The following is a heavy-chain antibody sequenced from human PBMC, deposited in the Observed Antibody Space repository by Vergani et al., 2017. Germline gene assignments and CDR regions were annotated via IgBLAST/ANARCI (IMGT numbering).Heavy chain of an antibody. V-gene: IGHV3-23*01. CDR3: ARDSRLAAAGYDY. Sequence: EVQLLESGGGLVQPGGSLRLSCAASGFTFSSYAMSWVRQAPGKGLGWVSAISGSGGSTYYADSVKGRFTISRDNSKNTLYLQMNSLRAEDTAVYYCARDSRLAAAGYDYWGQGTLVTVSS. CDR1: GFTFSSYA. CDR2: ISGSGGST. D-gene: IGHD6-13*01. J-gene: IGHJ4*02.